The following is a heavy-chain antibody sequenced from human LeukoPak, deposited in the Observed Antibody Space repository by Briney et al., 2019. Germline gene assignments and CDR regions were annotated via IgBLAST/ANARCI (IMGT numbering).Heavy chain of an antibody. Sequence: GGSLRLSCAASGFTFSSYEMNWVREAPGKGLEWVSYISSSGSTIYYADSVKGRFTISRDNAKNSLYLQMNSLRAEDTAVYYCARDYAVYGGNSNPYFDYWGQGTLVTVSS. CDR2: ISSSGSTI. D-gene: IGHD4-23*01. V-gene: IGHV3-48*03. CDR1: GFTFSSYE. J-gene: IGHJ4*02. CDR3: ARDYAVYGGNSNPYFDY.